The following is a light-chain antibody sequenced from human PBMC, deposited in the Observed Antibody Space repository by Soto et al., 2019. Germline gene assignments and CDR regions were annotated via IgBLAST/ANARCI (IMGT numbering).Light chain of an antibody. CDR1: QSIRRY. CDR3: QQYNPYPTWT. CDR2: KAS. V-gene: IGKV1-5*03. J-gene: IGKJ1*01. Sequence: DIQMTQSPSTLSASVGDRVTITCRASQSIRRYLAWYQQKPGKAPKLLISKASSLESGVPSRFSGSGSGTEFTLTISSLQPDDFATYYCQQYNPYPTWTFGQGTKVEIK.